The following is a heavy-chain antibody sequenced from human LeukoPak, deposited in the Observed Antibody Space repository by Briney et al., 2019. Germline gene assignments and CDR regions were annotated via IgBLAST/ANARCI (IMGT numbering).Heavy chain of an antibody. CDR3: ARVHYYGSRTYPRDDDAFDI. Sequence: GASVKVSCKASGGTFSSYAISWVRQAPGQGLEWMGRIIPIPGIANYAQKFQGRVTITADKSTSTAYMELRSLRSDDTAVLYCARVHYYGSRTYPRDDDAFDIWGQGTMVTVSS. CDR2: IIPIPGIA. CDR1: GGTFSSYA. D-gene: IGHD3-10*01. V-gene: IGHV1-69*04. J-gene: IGHJ3*02.